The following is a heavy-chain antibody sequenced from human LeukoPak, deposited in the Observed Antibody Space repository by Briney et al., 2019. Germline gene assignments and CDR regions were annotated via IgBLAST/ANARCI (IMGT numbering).Heavy chain of an antibody. CDR1: GFTFSTYG. Sequence: PGGSLRLSCATSGFTFSTYGMHWVRQAPGKGLEWVALIRYDGSNKYYGDSVKGRFSISRDNAKNTLYLQMNSLRAEDTAVYYCAKDLYDYADYFLPGLDFWGQGTLVTVSS. CDR2: IRYDGSNK. CDR3: AKDLYDYADYFLPGLDF. J-gene: IGHJ4*02. V-gene: IGHV3-30*02. D-gene: IGHD4-17*01.